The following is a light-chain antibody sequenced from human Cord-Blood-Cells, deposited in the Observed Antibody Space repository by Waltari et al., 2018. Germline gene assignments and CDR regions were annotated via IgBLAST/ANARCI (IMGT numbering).Light chain of an antibody. Sequence: QSALTQPAPVSGSPGQSITIPCTGTSSDVGGYNYVSCYQQHPGKAPKLMIYDVSNRPSGVSNRFSGSKSGNTASLTISGLQAEDEADYYCSSYTSSSTLVFGGGTKLTVL. CDR3: SSYTSSSTLV. V-gene: IGLV2-14*01. CDR2: DVS. CDR1: SSDVGGYNY. J-gene: IGLJ2*01.